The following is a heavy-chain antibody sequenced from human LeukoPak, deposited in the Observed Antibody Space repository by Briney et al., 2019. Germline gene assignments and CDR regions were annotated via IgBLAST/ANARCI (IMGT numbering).Heavy chain of an antibody. J-gene: IGHJ4*02. CDR1: GFTFSYYG. CDR2: IRYDGSNK. Sequence: PGGSLRLSCAASGFTFSYYGMHWVRQAPGKGLEWVAFIRYDGSNKYYVDSVKGRFTIPRDNSKNTLYLQMSSLRTEDTAVYYCAKEHCSGGSCYSHIDYWGQGTLVTVSS. CDR3: AKEHCSGGSCYSHIDY. D-gene: IGHD2-15*01. V-gene: IGHV3-30*02.